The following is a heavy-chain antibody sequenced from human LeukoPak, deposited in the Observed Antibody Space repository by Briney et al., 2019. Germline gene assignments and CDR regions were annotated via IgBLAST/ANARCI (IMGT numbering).Heavy chain of an antibody. J-gene: IGHJ4*02. CDR3: AKGYDSSGHYGNYFDF. CDR2: ISGSGGST. Sequence: PGGSLRLSCAASGFTFSSYAMSWVRQAPGKGLEWVSAISGSGGSTYYADAVKGRFTISRDNSRNTLYLQMNSLRAEDTAVYYCAKGYDSSGHYGNYFDFWGQGTLVTVSS. CDR1: GFTFSSYA. V-gene: IGHV3-23*01. D-gene: IGHD3-22*01.